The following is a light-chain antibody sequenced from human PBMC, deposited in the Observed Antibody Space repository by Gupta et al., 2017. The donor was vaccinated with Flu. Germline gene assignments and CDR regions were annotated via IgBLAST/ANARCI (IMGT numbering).Light chain of an antibody. J-gene: IGKJ1*01. V-gene: IGKV4-1*01. CDR2: WAS. CDR3: QQYFSTPGT. Sequence: DIVTTPYTESLTVSLGERATINCKSRQSVLYSPNDKNYLAWYQQKPGQPPKLLIYWASTREAGVPDRFSGSGSGTDFTLTISSLEAEDVAVYYCQQYFSTPGTFGQGTKVEIK. CDR1: QSVLYSPNDKNY.